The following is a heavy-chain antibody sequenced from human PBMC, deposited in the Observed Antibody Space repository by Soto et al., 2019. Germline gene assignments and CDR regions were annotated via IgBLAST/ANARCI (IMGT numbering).Heavy chain of an antibody. CDR3: AKGGAPALVGMDV. CDR2: IYYSGTT. V-gene: IGHV4-59*01. Sequence: PSETLSLTCTVSGGSISNYYWIWIRQPPGKGLECIGYIYYSGTTNYNPSLKSRVTISVDTSKNQFSLKLNSVTAADTAVYYCAKGGAPALVGMDVWGPGTTVTVSS. D-gene: IGHD5-18*01. J-gene: IGHJ6*02. CDR1: GGSISNYY.